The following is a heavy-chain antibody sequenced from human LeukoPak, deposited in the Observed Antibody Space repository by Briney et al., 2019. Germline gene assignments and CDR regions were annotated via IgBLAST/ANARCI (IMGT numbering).Heavy chain of an antibody. Sequence: NPSETLSLTCAVYGGSFSGYYWSWIRQPPGKGLEWIWEINHSGSTNYNPSLKSRVTISVDTSKNQFSLKLSSVTAADTAVYYCARGSGDYGGYFDYWGQGTLVTVSS. CDR3: ARGSGDYGGYFDY. J-gene: IGHJ4*02. CDR2: INHSGST. V-gene: IGHV4-34*01. CDR1: GGSFSGYY. D-gene: IGHD4-17*01.